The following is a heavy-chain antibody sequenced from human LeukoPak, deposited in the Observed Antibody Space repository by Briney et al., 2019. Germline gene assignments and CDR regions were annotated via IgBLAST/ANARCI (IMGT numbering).Heavy chain of an antibody. D-gene: IGHD1-26*01. CDR3: AIPTTTLAFAI. J-gene: IGHJ3*02. CDR1: GFSFSIYA. CDR2: ITGSGSDT. Sequence: PGRCLRLSRAASGFSFSIYAMSGVRQAPRKGLECVSAITGSGSDTYYADSAKGRFPIPGDHPKNRLYLQMSLRRAGDTRVYYCAIPTTTLAFAIW. V-gene: IGHV3-23*01.